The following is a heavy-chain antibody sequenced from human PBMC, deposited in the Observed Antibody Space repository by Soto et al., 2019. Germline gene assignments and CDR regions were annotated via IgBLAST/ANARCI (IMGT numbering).Heavy chain of an antibody. CDR3: VKGYWKGDV. Sequence: EVQLLESGGGLVQPGGSLRLSCAASGFTFSTYAMNWVRQAPGNGLEWVSAIGGSGGSIHYADSVKGRFTISRDNSKNPLYLQMNSLRDEDTAVYHCVKGYWKGDVWGQGTTVTVSS. J-gene: IGHJ6*02. CDR1: GFTFSTYA. V-gene: IGHV3-23*01. CDR2: IGGSGGSI. D-gene: IGHD1-1*01.